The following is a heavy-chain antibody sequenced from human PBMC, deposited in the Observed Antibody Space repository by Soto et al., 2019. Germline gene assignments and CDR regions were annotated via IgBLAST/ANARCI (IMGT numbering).Heavy chain of an antibody. J-gene: IGHJ5*02. Sequence: PGGSLRLSCAASGFTFSSYAMSWVRQPPGKGLEWVSAISGSGGSTYYADSVKGRFTISRDNSKNTLYLQMNSLRAEDTAVYYCAKSIAVAVANSFDPWGQGTLVTVSS. CDR1: GFTFSSYA. V-gene: IGHV3-23*01. CDR3: AKSIAVAVANSFDP. CDR2: ISGSGGST. D-gene: IGHD6-19*01.